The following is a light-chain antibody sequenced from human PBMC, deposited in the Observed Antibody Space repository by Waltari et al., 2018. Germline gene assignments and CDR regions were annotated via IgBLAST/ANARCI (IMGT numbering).Light chain of an antibody. V-gene: IGKV1-9*01. CDR2: AAS. CDR3: QQLNSYPHT. J-gene: IGKJ2*01. Sequence: IQLTQSPSSLSASVGDRVTITCRASRGISSYLAWYQQKPGKAPKLLIYAASTLQSGVPSRFSGSGSGTDFTLTISSLQPEDFATYYCQQLNSYPHTFGQGTKLEI. CDR1: RGISSY.